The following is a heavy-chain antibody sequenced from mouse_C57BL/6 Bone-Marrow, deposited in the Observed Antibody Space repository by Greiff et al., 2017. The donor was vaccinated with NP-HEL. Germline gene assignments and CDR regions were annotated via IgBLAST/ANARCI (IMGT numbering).Heavy chain of an antibody. D-gene: IGHD1-1*01. CDR1: GYTFTSYW. CDR2: IYPGNSDT. J-gene: IGHJ4*01. Sequence: VQLQQSGTVLARPGASVKMSCKTSGYTFTSYWMHWVKQRPGQGLEWIGAIYPGNSDTSYNQKFKGKAKLTAVTTASTAYMELSSLTNEDSAVYYCTRFTTVVATDYAMDYWGQGTSVTVSS. CDR3: TRFTTVVATDYAMDY. V-gene: IGHV1-5*01.